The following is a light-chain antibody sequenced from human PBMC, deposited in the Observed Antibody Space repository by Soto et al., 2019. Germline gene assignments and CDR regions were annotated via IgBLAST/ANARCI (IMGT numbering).Light chain of an antibody. V-gene: IGKV3-11*01. J-gene: IGKJ4*01. Sequence: EIVLTQSPATLSMSPGERATLSCRASQSVITYLAWYQQKPCQAPRLLIFDASNRASGIPSRFSGSGSGTNFTLTISRLEPEDFAVYFCQQRSHWPPLTFGGGTKVEIK. CDR3: QQRSHWPPLT. CDR2: DAS. CDR1: QSVITY.